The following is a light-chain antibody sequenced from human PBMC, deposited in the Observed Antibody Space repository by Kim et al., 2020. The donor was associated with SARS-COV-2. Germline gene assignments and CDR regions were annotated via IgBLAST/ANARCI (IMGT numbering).Light chain of an antibody. Sequence: AAVGARVTITCPARQDIGNAVNWYQQKQGKAPKLLIYDASNLETGVPSRFSGGGSGTDFTFTISRLQPEYIATYDCQQYDNLQITFGQGTRLEIK. CDR2: DAS. J-gene: IGKJ5*01. CDR3: QQYDNLQIT. CDR1: QDIGNA. V-gene: IGKV1-33*01.